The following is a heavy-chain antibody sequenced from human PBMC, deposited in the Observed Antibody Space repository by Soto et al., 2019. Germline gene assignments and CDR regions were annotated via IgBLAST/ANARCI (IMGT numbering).Heavy chain of an antibody. CDR1: GFIFSGSA. V-gene: IGHV3-73*01. Sequence: EVQLVESGGGLVQPGGSLKLSCAASGFIFSGSAVHWVRQASGKGLEWVGRILSKAGNYATAYPASMKGRFTISRDDSENTAFLQMNSLKTECTAVYYCIRGGSPYYYDYWGQGTLVAVSS. CDR3: IRGGSPYYYDY. J-gene: IGHJ4*02. CDR2: ILSKAGNYAT.